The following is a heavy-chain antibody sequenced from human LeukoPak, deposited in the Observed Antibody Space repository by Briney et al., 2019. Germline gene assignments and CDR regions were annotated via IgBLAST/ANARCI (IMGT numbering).Heavy chain of an antibody. CDR3: ARLVRYRFDY. CDR2: IYYSGST. D-gene: IGHD2-8*02. Sequence: SETLSLTCTVSGGSISTYYWSWIRQPPGKGLEWIGSIYYSGSTYYNPPLKSRVTISVDTSKNQFSLKLSSVTAADTAVYYCARLVRYRFDYWGQGTLVTVSS. CDR1: GGSISTYY. V-gene: IGHV4-59*05. J-gene: IGHJ4*02.